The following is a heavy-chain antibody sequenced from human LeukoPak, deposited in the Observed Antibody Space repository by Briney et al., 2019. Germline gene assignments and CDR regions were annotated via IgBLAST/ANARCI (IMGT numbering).Heavy chain of an antibody. CDR3: ASSGYYYGSGSSASFDY. D-gene: IGHD3-10*01. Sequence: SETLSLTCTVSGGSISSYYWSWIRQPAGKGLEWIGRIYTGGSTNYNPSLKSRVTISVDTSKNQFSLKLSSVTAADTAVYYCASSGYYYGSGSSASFDYWGQGTLVTVSS. CDR2: IYTGGST. V-gene: IGHV4-4*07. CDR1: GGSISSYY. J-gene: IGHJ4*02.